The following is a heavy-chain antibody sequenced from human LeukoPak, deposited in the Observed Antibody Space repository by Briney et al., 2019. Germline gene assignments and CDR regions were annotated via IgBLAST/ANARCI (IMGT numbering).Heavy chain of an antibody. CDR3: AKDWVITMVRGYYFDY. Sequence: SGGSLRLSCAASGFTFSSYGMHWVRQAPGKGLEWVAFIRYDGSNKYYADSVKGRFTISRDNSKNTLYLQMNSLRAEDTAVYYCAKDWVITMVRGYYFDYWGQGTLVTVSS. D-gene: IGHD3-10*01. J-gene: IGHJ4*02. CDR1: GFTFSSYG. V-gene: IGHV3-30*02. CDR2: IRYDGSNK.